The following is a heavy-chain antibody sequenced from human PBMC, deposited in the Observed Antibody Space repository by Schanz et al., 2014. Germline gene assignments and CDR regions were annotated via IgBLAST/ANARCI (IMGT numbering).Heavy chain of an antibody. J-gene: IGHJ6*02. D-gene: IGHD4-4*01. CDR2: IGGSGGST. Sequence: EVQLLESGGGLVQPGGSLRLSCAASGFTFSNYGMSWVRQAPGKGLEWVSTIGGSGGSTYYADSVKGRFTISRDDAKNSLYLQMNSLRAEDTALYYCAKDRQTTVNRVGYYYGMDVWGQGTTVTVSS. CDR3: AKDRQTTVNRVGYYYGMDV. V-gene: IGHV3-23*01. CDR1: GFTFSNYG.